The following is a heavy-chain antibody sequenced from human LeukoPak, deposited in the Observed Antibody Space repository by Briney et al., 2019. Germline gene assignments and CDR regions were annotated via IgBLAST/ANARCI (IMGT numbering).Heavy chain of an antibody. CDR2: IYYSGST. J-gene: IGHJ3*02. V-gene: IGHV4-39*07. CDR3: ARGDYYYDSSGHNDAFDI. CDR1: GGSISSSSYY. Sequence: SETPSLTCTVSGGSISSSSYYWGWIRQPPGKGLEWIGSIYYSGSTYYNPSLKSRVTISVDTSKNQFSLKLSSVTAADTAVYYCARGDYYYDSSGHNDAFDIWGQGTMVTVSS. D-gene: IGHD3-22*01.